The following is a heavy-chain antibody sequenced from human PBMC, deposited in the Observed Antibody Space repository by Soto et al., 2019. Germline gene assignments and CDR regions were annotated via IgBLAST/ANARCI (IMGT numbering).Heavy chain of an antibody. CDR2: IYYSGST. V-gene: IGHV4-30-4*01. CDR1: GGSISSGDYY. CDR3: ARANSGYYDSSGLDY. J-gene: IGHJ4*02. D-gene: IGHD3-22*01. Sequence: TLSLTCTVSGGSISSGDYYWSWIRQPPGKGLEWIGYIYYSGSTYYNPSLKSRVTISVDTSKNQFSLKLSSVTAADTAVYYCARANSGYYDSSGLDYWGQGTLVTVS.